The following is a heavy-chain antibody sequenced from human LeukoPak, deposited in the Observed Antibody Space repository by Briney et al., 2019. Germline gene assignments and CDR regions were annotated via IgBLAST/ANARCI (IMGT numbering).Heavy chain of an antibody. J-gene: IGHJ4*02. V-gene: IGHV4-59*01. Sequence: SETLSLTCTVSGGSISSYYWNWIRQPPGKGLEWIGYIYYSGSTDYNPSLKSRVTISVDTSKNQFSLNLSSVTAADTAVYYCARFPRTSYSSGWYGGYFDYWGQGTLVTVSS. CDR2: IYYSGST. CDR1: GGSISSYY. D-gene: IGHD6-19*01. CDR3: ARFPRTSYSSGWYGGYFDY.